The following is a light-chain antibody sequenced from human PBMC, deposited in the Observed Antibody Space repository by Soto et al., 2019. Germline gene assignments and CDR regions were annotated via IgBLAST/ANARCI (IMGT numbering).Light chain of an antibody. J-gene: IGLJ1*01. Sequence: QSVLTQPASVSGSPGQSITISCTGTSSDVGGYNYVSWYQQHPGKVPKLLISEVSNRPSGVSNRFSGSKSDNTASLTISGLKDEDEADYYCSSYTSSSSIVFGTGPKLAVL. CDR2: EVS. CDR3: SSYTSSSSIV. CDR1: SSDVGGYNY. V-gene: IGLV2-14*01.